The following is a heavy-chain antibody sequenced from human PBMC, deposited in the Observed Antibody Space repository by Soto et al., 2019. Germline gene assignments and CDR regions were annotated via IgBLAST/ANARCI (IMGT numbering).Heavy chain of an antibody. Sequence: QVRLQESGPGLVEPSGTLSLTCAVSGDSVSSSSCWSWVRQAPGKGLERIGEIYHSGTFNYNPSLASRGSVSVDKSRNQLSLNLMSVTAADTAVYYCVRSVPAATWQYSGMDVWGQGTTVTVSS. CDR2: IYHSGTF. J-gene: IGHJ6*02. CDR1: GDSVSSSSC. CDR3: VRSVPAATWQYSGMDV. D-gene: IGHD2-2*01. V-gene: IGHV4-4*02.